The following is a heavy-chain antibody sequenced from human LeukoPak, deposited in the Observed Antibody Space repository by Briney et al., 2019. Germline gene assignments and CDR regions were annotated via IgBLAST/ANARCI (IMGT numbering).Heavy chain of an antibody. J-gene: IGHJ4*02. CDR3: ARICSSTDCLIPD. D-gene: IGHD2-2*01. CDR2: INSDASDT. CDR1: GFTFSRHW. Sequence: GGSLRLSCAASGFTFSRHWMHWVRQAPGKGLVWISRINSDASDTNYADFVKGRFTISRDNAKNTVYLQINSLRDEDTAVYCCARICSSTDCLIPDWGQGTLVTVSS. V-gene: IGHV3-74*01.